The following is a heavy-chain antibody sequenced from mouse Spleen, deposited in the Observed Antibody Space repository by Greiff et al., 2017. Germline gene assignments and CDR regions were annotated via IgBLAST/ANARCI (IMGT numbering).Heavy chain of an antibody. CDR2: ISSGGTYT. J-gene: IGHJ2*01. CDR1: GFTFSTYG. D-gene: IGHD4-1*01. Sequence: DVMLVESGGDLVKPGGSLKLSCAASGFTFSTYGMSWVRQTPDKRLEWVATISSGGTYTYYPDSVKGRFTISRDNAKNTLYLQMSSLKSEDTAMYYCAGPNWDGLDYWGQGTTLTVSS. CDR3: AGPNWDGLDY. V-gene: IGHV5-6*02.